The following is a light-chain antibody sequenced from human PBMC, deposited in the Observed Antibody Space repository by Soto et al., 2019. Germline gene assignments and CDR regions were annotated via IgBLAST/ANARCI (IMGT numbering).Light chain of an antibody. J-gene: IGLJ1*01. CDR2: EVS. CDR3: SSYTSSSTDV. CDR1: SSDVGGYNY. V-gene: IGLV2-14*01. Sequence: QSVLTQPASVSGSPGQSITIPCTGTSSDVGGYNYVSWSQQHPGKAPKLMIYEVSNRPSGVSNRFSGSKSGNTASPTISGLQAEDEADYYCSSYTSSSTDVFGTGTKVTVL.